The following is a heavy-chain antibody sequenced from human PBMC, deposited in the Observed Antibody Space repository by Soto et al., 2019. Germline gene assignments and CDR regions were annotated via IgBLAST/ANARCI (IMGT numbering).Heavy chain of an antibody. V-gene: IGHV1-69*13. CDR2: IIPIFGTA. Sequence: ASVKVSCKASGGTFSSYAISWVRQAPGQGLEWMGGIIPIFGTANYAQKFQGRVTITADESTSTAYMELSSLRSEDTAVYYCARESGSGSYNNWFDPWGQGTLVTVSS. CDR3: ARESGSGSYNNWFDP. CDR1: GGTFSSYA. J-gene: IGHJ5*02. D-gene: IGHD3-10*01.